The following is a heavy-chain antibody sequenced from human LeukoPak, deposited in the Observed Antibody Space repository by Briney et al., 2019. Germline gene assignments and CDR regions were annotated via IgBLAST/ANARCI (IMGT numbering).Heavy chain of an antibody. CDR2: INHSGST. CDR3: ARTAEITMTYYFDY. CDR1: GGSFSGYY. V-gene: IGHV4-34*01. J-gene: IGHJ4*02. Sequence: PSETLSLTCAVYGGSFSGYYWSWIRQPPGKGLEWIGEINHSGSTNYNPSLKSRVTLSVDTSKNQFSLKLSSVTAADTAVYYCARTAEITMTYYFDYWGQGTLVTVSS. D-gene: IGHD3-22*01.